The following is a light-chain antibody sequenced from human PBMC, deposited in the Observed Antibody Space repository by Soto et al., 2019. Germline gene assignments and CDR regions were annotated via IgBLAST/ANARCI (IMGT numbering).Light chain of an antibody. CDR2: GAS. V-gene: IGKV3-20*01. CDR1: QSVSSTY. CDR3: QQYGSSPPT. Sequence: EIVLTQSPGTLSLSPGERATLSCRASQSVSSTYLAWYQQKPGQAPRLLIYGASSRATGLTARFSVSGSGTDFTLTISSLEPEDSAVYYCQQYGSSPPTFGQGTKVEIK. J-gene: IGKJ1*01.